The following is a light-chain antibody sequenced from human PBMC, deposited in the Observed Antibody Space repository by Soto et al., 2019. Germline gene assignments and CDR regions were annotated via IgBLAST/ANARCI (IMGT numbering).Light chain of an antibody. CDR3: QVWDSSTDDLYV. Sequence: SYELTQPPSVSVATGQTAIVSRDGNNIGSKSAHWYQQKPGRAPVLVVYADSERPSGVPERFSSSNSGNTATWTISRVEAGDEADYYFQVWDSSTDDLYVFGRGTKVTVL. CDR2: ADS. J-gene: IGLJ1*01. V-gene: IGLV3-21*02. CDR1: NIGSKS.